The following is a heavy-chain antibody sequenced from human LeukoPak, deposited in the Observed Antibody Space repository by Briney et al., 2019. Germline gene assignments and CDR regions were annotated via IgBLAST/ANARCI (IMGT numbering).Heavy chain of an antibody. V-gene: IGHV4-59*05. D-gene: IGHD5-12*01. CDR2: IYYSGST. CDR3: AGPLWATIDY. Sequence: SETLSLTCTVSGGSISSYYWSWIRQPPGKGLEWIGSIYYSGSTYYNPSLKSRVTISVDTSKNQFSLKLSSVTAADTAVYYCAGPLWATIDYWGQGTLVTVSS. J-gene: IGHJ4*02. CDR1: GGSISSYY.